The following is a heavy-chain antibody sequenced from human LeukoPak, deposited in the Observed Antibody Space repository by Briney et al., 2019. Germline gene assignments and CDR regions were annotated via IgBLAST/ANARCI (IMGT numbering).Heavy chain of an antibody. D-gene: IGHD1-1*01. CDR1: GFTFSEYA. CDR3: ARDVHYTSSKPGWPFDV. Sequence: GGSLRLSCIAYGFTFSEYAMHWVRQAPGSGPEWVAFISSDGSDKYYADSVKGRFTNSRDNSKSTLYLQMSSLRPDDTAVFSCARDVHYTSSKPGWPFDVWGQGTVVTVSS. J-gene: IGHJ3*01. CDR2: ISSDGSDK. V-gene: IGHV3-30*15.